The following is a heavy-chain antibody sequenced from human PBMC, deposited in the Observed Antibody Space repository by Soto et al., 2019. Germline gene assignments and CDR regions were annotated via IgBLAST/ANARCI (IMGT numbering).Heavy chain of an antibody. V-gene: IGHV1-18*01. D-gene: IGHD3-22*01. CDR3: ATTMIVVADFQH. Sequence: ASVKVSCKDSGYTLTSYGISWVRQAPGQGLEWMGWISAYNGNTNYAQKLQGRVTMTTDTSTSTAYMELRSLRSDDTAVYYCATTMIVVADFQHWGQGTLVTVSS. CDR1: GYTLTSYG. CDR2: ISAYNGNT. J-gene: IGHJ1*01.